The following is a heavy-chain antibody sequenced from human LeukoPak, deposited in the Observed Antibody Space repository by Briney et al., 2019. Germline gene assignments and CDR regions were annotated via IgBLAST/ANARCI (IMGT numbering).Heavy chain of an antibody. Sequence: GSLRLSCAASGFTFSSYAMHWVRQAPGKGLEWVAVISYDGSNKYYADSVKGRFTISRDNSKNTLYLQMNSLRPEDTAAYYCAREGYNYGLSYSYHFDYWGQGVLVTVSA. CDR2: ISYDGSNK. V-gene: IGHV3-30-3*01. J-gene: IGHJ4*02. CDR3: AREGYNYGLSYSYHFDY. D-gene: IGHD5-18*01. CDR1: GFTFSSYA.